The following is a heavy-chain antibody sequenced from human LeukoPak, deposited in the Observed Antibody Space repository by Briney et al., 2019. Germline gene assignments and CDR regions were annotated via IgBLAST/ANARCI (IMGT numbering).Heavy chain of an antibody. CDR1: GYTFTGYY. V-gene: IGHV1-2*02. D-gene: IGHD4-17*01. J-gene: IGHJ6*03. CDR2: INPNSGGT. CDR3: ARAGGDYNYYYMDV. Sequence: ASVKVSCKASGYTFTGYYMHWVRQAPGQGLEWMGWINPNSGGTNYAQKFQGRVTMTRDTSISTAYMELSRLRSDDTAVYYCARAGGDYNYYYMDVWGKGTTVTISS.